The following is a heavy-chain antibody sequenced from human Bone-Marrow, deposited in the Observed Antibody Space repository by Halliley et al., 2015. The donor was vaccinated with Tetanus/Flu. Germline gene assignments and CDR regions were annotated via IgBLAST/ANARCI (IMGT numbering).Heavy chain of an antibody. J-gene: IGHJ4*02. Sequence: TLSLTCAVSGDSISNKDWWSWVRQAPGKGLEWIGQIYRSGSTNYNPSLQTRVTVSLDKSKNHFSLNLRPVTAADTAIYYCALGWAAVTLGYWGPGTLVTVSS. V-gene: IGHV4-4*02. D-gene: IGHD6-25*01. CDR2: IYRSGST. CDR1: GDSISNKDW. CDR3: ALGWAAVTLGY.